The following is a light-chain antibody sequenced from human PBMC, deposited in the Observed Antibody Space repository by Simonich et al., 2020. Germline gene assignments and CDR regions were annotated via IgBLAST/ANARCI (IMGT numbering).Light chain of an antibody. J-gene: IGLJ3*02. CDR1: SGYSNYK. CDR3: GADHGSGSNFVWV. CDR2: VGTGGIVR. V-gene: IGLV9-49*01. Sequence: QPVLTQPPSASASLGASVTLTSTLSSGYSNYKVDWYQQRPGKGPRFVMRVGTGGIVRAKGDGIPERFSVLGSCLNRYLTIKNIQEEDESDYHCGADHGSGSNFVWVFGGGTKLTVL.